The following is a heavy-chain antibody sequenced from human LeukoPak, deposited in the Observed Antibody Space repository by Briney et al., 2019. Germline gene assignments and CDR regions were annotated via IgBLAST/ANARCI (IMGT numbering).Heavy chain of an antibody. CDR3: AKGGIGRITIFGVVIDPLDV. J-gene: IGHJ6*04. CDR1: GFTFSSYA. V-gene: IGHV3-23*01. D-gene: IGHD3-3*01. CDR2: ISGSGGST. Sequence: GGSLRLSCAASGFTFSSYAMSWVRQAPGKGLEWVSAISGSGGSTYYADSVKGWFTISRDNSKNTLYLQMNSLRAEGTAVYYCAKGGIGRITIFGVVIDPLDVWGKGATVTVSS.